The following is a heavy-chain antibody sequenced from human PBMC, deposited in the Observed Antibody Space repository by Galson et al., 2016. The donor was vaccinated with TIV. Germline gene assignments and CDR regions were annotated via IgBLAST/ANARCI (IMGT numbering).Heavy chain of an antibody. Sequence: LRLSCAASGFTFSDYWMHWVRQAPGKGLEWVANIKQDGSEKYYVDSVKGRFIISRDNTKNSLYLQMNSLRAEDTAVYYCARRYFDLWGRGTLVTVSS. J-gene: IGHJ2*01. CDR3: ARRYFDL. CDR2: IKQDGSEK. V-gene: IGHV3-7*03. CDR1: GFTFSDYW.